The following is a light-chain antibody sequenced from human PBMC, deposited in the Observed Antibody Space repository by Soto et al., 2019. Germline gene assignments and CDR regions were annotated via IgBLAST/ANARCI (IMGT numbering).Light chain of an antibody. V-gene: IGKV3-15*01. Sequence: EILLTQSPDTLSLSPGERATLSCRASQSVSNNYLAWYQQKPGQAPRLLIYGASTRATGIPARFSGSGSGTEFTLTINSLQSEDFAVYYCQQYNNWPMWTFGQGTKVDIK. J-gene: IGKJ1*01. CDR1: QSVSNN. CDR2: GAS. CDR3: QQYNNWPMWT.